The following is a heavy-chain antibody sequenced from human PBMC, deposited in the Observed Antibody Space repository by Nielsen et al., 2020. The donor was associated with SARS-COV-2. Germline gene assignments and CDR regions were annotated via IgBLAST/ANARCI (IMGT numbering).Heavy chain of an antibody. Sequence: GGSLRLSCPVSGYNFATYRIPWVRQMPGKGLEWIGVVYPGDSDTRYSPSFQGQVIISFDKSITTAYLQWNSLQASDSAMYYCARLQSSTGGGMDVWGQGTAVTVSS. CDR2: VYPGDSDT. J-gene: IGHJ6*02. D-gene: IGHD6-13*01. V-gene: IGHV5-51*01. CDR1: GYNFATYR. CDR3: ARLQSSTGGGMDV.